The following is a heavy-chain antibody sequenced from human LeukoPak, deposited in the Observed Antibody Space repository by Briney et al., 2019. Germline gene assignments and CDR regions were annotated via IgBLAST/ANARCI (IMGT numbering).Heavy chain of an antibody. J-gene: IGHJ4*02. Sequence: SQTLSLTCTVSGGSISSGDYYWSWIRQPPGKGLEWIGYIYYSGSTYYNPSLKSRVTISLDTSKKQFSLKLSSVTAADTAVYYCARGVAEAGTQFDFWGQGTLVTVAS. CDR2: IYYSGST. CDR1: GGSISSGDYY. V-gene: IGHV4-30-4*01. CDR3: ARGVAEAGTQFDF. D-gene: IGHD6-13*01.